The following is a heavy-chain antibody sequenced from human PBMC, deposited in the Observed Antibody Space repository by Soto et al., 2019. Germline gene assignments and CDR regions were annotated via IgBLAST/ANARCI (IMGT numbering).Heavy chain of an antibody. CDR3: ARDGRYYDFWSGVGP. J-gene: IGHJ5*02. CDR1: GYTFASYG. V-gene: IGHV1-18*01. CDR2: ISAYNGNT. D-gene: IGHD3-3*01. Sequence: GASVKVSCKASGYTFASYGRSWVRQAPGQGLEWMGWISAYNGNTNYAQKLQGRVTMTTDTSTSTAYMELRSLRSDDTAVYYCARDGRYYDFWSGVGPWGPGTLVTVSS.